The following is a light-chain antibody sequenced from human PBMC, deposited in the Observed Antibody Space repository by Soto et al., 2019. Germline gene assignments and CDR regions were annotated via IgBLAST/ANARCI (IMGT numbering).Light chain of an antibody. V-gene: IGLV2-14*01. CDR2: QVS. Sequence: QSALTQPASVSGSPGQSISISCTGATSDIGNYNYFSWYQQHPGKAPKLIIYQVSNRPSGVSNRFSGSKSGNTASLTISGLQDDDEADYFCSTYTGSNTPYVFGTGTKLTVL. J-gene: IGLJ1*01. CDR3: STYTGSNTPYV. CDR1: TSDIGNYNY.